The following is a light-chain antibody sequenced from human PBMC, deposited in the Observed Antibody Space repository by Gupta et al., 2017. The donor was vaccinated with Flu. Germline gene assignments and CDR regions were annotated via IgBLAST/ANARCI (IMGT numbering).Light chain of an antibody. CDR1: SSDVGGFNF. CDR3: ATYTHRNTVV. CDR2: ELT. Sequence: QSALTQPASVSGSPGQSITISCTGTSSDVGGFNFVSCYQQYPGKAPELLIYELTNRPSGICNRFSDFRSGNTASLHISGLQAEDETEYHYATYTHRNTVVFGGGTKLTVL. J-gene: IGLJ2*01. V-gene: IGLV2-14*01.